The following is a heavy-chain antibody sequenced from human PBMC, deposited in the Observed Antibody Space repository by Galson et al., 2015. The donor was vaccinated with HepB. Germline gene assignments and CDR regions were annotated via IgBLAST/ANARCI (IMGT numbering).Heavy chain of an antibody. CDR1: GFTFSSYW. CDR2: IKQDGSEK. J-gene: IGHJ4*02. D-gene: IGHD3-9*01. Sequence: SLRLSCAASGFTFSSYWMSWVRQAPGKGLEWVANIKQDGSEKYYVDSVKGRFTVSRDNAKKSLYLQMNSLRAEDTAVYYCARYYDILTGVGGSDYYFDYWGQGTLVTVSS. CDR3: ARYYDILTGVGGSDYYFDY. V-gene: IGHV3-7*03.